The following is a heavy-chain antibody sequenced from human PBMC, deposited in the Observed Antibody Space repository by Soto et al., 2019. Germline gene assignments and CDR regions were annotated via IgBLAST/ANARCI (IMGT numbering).Heavy chain of an antibody. CDR1: GGSISLHY. J-gene: IGHJ4*02. CDR2: IYYSGST. Sequence: QVQVRESGPGLVKPSETLSLTCTVSGGSISLHYWSWIRQPPGKGLEWIGYIYYSGSTTYNPSLKSRVTISADTSKIQFSLKLTSVTAADTAVYYCARDAGGPFDNWGQGTLVTVSS. D-gene: IGHD2-15*01. CDR3: ARDAGGPFDN. V-gene: IGHV4-59*11.